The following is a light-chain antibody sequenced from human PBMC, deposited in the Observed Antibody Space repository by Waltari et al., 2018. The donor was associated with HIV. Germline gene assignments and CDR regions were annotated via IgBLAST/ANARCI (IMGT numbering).Light chain of an antibody. Sequence: QSPLYQPASVSGSPGQSTTIPCSGVSHKIDFYNFISWYQPRPGKAPQLLIFGVPPRPSGISSRFSGSTSGGTASLTISDLQIEDEADYFCSSFAGTGTPMFGGGTKLTVL. V-gene: IGLV2-14*01. CDR2: GVP. CDR1: SHKIDFYNF. J-gene: IGLJ3*02. CDR3: SSFAGTGTPM.